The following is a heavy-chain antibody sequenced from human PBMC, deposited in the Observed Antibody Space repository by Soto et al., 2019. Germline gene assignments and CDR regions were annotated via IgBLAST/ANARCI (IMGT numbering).Heavy chain of an antibody. CDR1: GYIFTNYY. CDR3: ARAAAAGNGRRVDV. D-gene: IGHD6-13*01. Sequence: QVQLVQSGAEVMKPGASVKVPCRASGYIFTNYYIHWVRQAPGQGLEWMGVINPKSVSANYAQKFQGRLTMSGDTSTTTVYMELSSRTSDDTAVYYCARAAAAGNGRRVDVWGQGTTVTVSS. CDR2: INPKSVSA. V-gene: IGHV1-46*01. J-gene: IGHJ6*02.